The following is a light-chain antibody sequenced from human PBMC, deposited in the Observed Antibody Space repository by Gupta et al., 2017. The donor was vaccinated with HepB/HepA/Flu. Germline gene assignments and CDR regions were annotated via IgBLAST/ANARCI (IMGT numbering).Light chain of an antibody. CDR1: QSISSY. CDR2: GAS. Sequence: DIQMTQSPSSLSASVGDRVTITCRASQSISSYLNWYQQKPGKAPKLLIYGASSLQSGVPSRFSGSGSGTDFTLTISSLQPEDFATYYCQQSYTTPWTFGQGTTVEIQ. J-gene: IGKJ1*01. V-gene: IGKV1-39*01. CDR3: QQSYTTPWT.